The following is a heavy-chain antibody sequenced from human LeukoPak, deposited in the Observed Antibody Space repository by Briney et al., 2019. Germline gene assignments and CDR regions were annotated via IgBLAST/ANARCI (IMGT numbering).Heavy chain of an antibody. V-gene: IGHV3-21*04. CDR2: ISSSSSYI. CDR1: GFTFSSYS. D-gene: IGHD7-27*01. J-gene: IGHJ4*02. CDR3: AIDPNWGTHS. Sequence: GGSLRLSCAASGFTFSSYSMNWVRQAPGKGLEWVSSISSSSSYIYYADSAKGRFTISRDNSKNALYLQMNSLRVEDTAVYYCAIDPNWGTHSWGQGVLVTVSS.